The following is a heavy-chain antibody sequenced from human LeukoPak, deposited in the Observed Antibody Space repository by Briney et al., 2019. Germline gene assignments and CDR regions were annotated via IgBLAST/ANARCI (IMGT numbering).Heavy chain of an antibody. D-gene: IGHD6-19*01. CDR3: ARDPGLGYRGVWYQDYFDF. Sequence: PGRSLRLSCAASGFSFSSYAMHWVRQAPGKGLEWVAVISYDGSNKYYADSVTGRFTISRDNSANTLFPHVNSLRPEDTALYYCARDPGLGYRGVWYQDYFDFWGRGALVTVSS. CDR2: ISYDGSNK. CDR1: GFSFSSYA. V-gene: IGHV3-30-3*01. J-gene: IGHJ4*02.